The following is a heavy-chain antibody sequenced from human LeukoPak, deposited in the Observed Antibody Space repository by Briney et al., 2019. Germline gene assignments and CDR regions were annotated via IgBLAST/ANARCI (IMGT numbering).Heavy chain of an antibody. CDR2: ISSSSSTI. V-gene: IGHV3-48*01. J-gene: IGHJ6*03. CDR1: GFTFSSYS. Sequence: PGGSLRLSCAASGFTFSSYSMNWVPQAPGKGLEWVSYISSSSSTIYYADSVKGRFTISRDNAKNSLYLQMNSLRAEDTAVYYCARETEFYGYDPFYYYYYYMDVWGKGTTVTVSS. D-gene: IGHD5-18*01. CDR3: ARETEFYGYDPFYYYYYYMDV.